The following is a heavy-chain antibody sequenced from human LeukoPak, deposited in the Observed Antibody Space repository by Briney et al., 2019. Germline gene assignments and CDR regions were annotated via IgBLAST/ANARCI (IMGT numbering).Heavy chain of an antibody. CDR3: TRPTDYYDSSGYYFGSSGKFGYYYDMDV. J-gene: IGHJ6*02. D-gene: IGHD3-22*01. CDR1: GFTFGGST. V-gene: IGHV3-73*01. CDR2: IGSKTNNYAT. Sequence: GGSLKLSCVASGFTFGGSTMHWVRQASGKGLEWVGRIGSKTNNYATAYAASVKGRFTISRDDSKNTAYLQMNSLKTEDTAVYYCTRPTDYYDSSGYYFGSSGKFGYYYDMDVWGQGTTVTVSS.